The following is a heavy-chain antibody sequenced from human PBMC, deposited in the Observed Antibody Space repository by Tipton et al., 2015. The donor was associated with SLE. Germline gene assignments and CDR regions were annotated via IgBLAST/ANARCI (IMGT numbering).Heavy chain of an antibody. CDR3: ARDLGDPPRWGMDV. D-gene: IGHD3-16*02. J-gene: IGHJ6*02. Sequence: TLSLTCFVSGGSISPFYWAWIRQPPGRGLEWIGCINYGGITNFNPSLESRVTIPVDTSKNLFSLNLNSLTAADTAMYYCARDLGDPPRWGMDVWGQGTTVIVSS. CDR1: GGSISPFY. CDR2: INYGGIT. V-gene: IGHV4-59*01.